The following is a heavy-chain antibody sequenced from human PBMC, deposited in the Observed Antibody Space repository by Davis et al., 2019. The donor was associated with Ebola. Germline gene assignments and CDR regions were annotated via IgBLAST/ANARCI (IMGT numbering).Heavy chain of an antibody. J-gene: IGHJ3*02. Sequence: MPGGSLRLSCAVYGGSFSGYYWSWIRQPPGKGLEWIGEINHSGSTNYNPSLKSRVTISVDTSKNQFSLKLSSVTAADTAVYYCVGLRDAFDIWGQGTMVTVSS. CDR1: GGSFSGYY. CDR2: INHSGST. CDR3: VGLRDAFDI. D-gene: IGHD5-12*01. V-gene: IGHV4-34*01.